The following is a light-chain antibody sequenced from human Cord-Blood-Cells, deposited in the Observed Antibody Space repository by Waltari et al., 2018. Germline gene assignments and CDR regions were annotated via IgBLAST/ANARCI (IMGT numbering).Light chain of an antibody. CDR2: YVS. V-gene: IGLV2-14*01. CDR3: SSYTSSSWV. J-gene: IGLJ3*02. CDR1: SRDVGGYNY. Sequence: QSALTQPASVSGSPGQSITLSCTGTSRDVGGYNYVSWYQQHPGKAPKLMIYYVSNRPSGVSNRFSGSKSGNTASLTISGLQAEDEADYYCSSYTSSSWVFGGGTKLTVL.